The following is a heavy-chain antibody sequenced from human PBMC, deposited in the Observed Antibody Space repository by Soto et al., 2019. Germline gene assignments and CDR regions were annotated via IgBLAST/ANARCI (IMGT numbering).Heavy chain of an antibody. CDR1: GYTFTSYD. Sequence: ASVKVSCKASGYTFTSYDIYWVRQATGQGLEWMGWMNPNTGNSAYAQKFQGRVTVTSDTSINTVHMELSSLSSEDTAVYYCARRAETNGWNGFGADKYYFDFWGQGTLVTVSS. V-gene: IGHV1-8*01. CDR2: MNPNTGNS. CDR3: ARRAETNGWNGFGADKYYFDF. D-gene: IGHD1-1*01. J-gene: IGHJ4*02.